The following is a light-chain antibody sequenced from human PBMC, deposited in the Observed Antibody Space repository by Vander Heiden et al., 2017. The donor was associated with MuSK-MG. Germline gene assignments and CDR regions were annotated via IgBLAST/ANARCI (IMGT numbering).Light chain of an antibody. CDR1: QSITSY. Sequence: DIQMTQSPSSLSASVGDRVTITCRASQSITSYLNWYQQKAGNAPKLLIDGASSLQSGVPSRFSGSGSGTDFTLTISRLQPEDVATYYCQQSDSTPWTFGQGTKVEI. J-gene: IGKJ1*01. V-gene: IGKV1-39*01. CDR2: GAS. CDR3: QQSDSTPWT.